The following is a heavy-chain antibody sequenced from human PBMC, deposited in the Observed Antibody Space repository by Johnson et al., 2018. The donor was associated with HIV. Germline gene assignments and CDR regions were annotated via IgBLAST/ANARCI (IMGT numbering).Heavy chain of an antibody. V-gene: IGHV3-64*01. J-gene: IGHJ3*02. Sequence: VQLVESGGGVVQPGGSLRLSCAASGFTFITYAVHWVRQAPGKGLEYVSGISANGGSTYYANSVKGRFTTSRDNSKNTLYLQMGSLRAEDMAVYYCARDRGSGAFDIWGQGTMVTVS. CDR1: GFTFITYA. CDR3: ARDRGSGAFDI. D-gene: IGHD3-10*01. CDR2: ISANGGST.